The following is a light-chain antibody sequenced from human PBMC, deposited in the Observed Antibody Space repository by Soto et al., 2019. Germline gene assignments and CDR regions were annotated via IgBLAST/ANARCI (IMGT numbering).Light chain of an antibody. Sequence: DIQMTQSPSSLSASVGDRVTITCRASQGIGTYLNWYQQKPGNAPKLLIYSASSLQSGVPSRFSGSKSGTEFTFTISSLQPEYFSTYYCQQSYSAPRTFGPGTNVDIK. CDR1: QGIGTY. CDR3: QQSYSAPRT. V-gene: IGKV1-39*01. CDR2: SAS. J-gene: IGKJ3*01.